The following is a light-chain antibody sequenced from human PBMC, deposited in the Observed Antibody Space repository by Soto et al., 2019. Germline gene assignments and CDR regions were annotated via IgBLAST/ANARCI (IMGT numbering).Light chain of an antibody. J-gene: IGLJ3*02. V-gene: IGLV1-44*01. CDR3: AARDDSLNGWV. CDR1: SSNIGRDT. Sequence: QSVLTQPPSASGTPGQRVTISCSGSSSNIGRDTVNWYQQLPGTAPKLLIYSTNQRPSGVPDRFSGSKSGTSASLAISGLQSEDEADYYCAARDDSLNGWVFGGGTKLTV. CDR2: STN.